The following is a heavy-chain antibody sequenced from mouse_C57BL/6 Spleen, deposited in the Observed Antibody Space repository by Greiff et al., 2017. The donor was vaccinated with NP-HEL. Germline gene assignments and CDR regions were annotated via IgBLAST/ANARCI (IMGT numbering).Heavy chain of an antibody. CDR2: INPGSGGT. CDR1: GYAFTNYL. J-gene: IGHJ1*03. CDR3: AKRRLYYGSSYRWYFDV. V-gene: IGHV1-54*01. Sequence: QVQLKESGAELVRPGTSVKVSCKASGYAFTNYLIEWVKQRPGQGLEWIGVINPGSGGTNYNEKFKGKATLTADKSSSTAYMQLSSLTSEDSAVYFCAKRRLYYGSSYRWYFDVWGTGTTVTVSS. D-gene: IGHD1-1*01.